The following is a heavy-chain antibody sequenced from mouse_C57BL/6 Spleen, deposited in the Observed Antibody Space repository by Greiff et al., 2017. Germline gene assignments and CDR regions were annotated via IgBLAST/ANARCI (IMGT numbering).Heavy chain of an antibody. CDR1: GYTFTSYW. V-gene: IGHV1-69*01. J-gene: IGHJ2*01. Sequence: VQLKQPGAELVMPGASVKLSCKASGYTFTSYWMHWVKQRPGQGLEWIGEIDPSDSYPNYNQKFKGKSTLTVDKSSSTAYMQLSSLTSEDSAVYYCARSGFDYWGQGTTLTVSS. D-gene: IGHD4-1*01. CDR3: ARSGFDY. CDR2: IDPSDSYP.